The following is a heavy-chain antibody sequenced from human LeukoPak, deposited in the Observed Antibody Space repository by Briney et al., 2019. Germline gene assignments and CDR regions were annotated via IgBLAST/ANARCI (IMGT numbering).Heavy chain of an antibody. CDR2: MNPSSGNT. D-gene: IGHD3-10*01. CDR3: AAHTYYYSSGSFGH. CDR1: GYSFTSYD. V-gene: IGHV1-8*01. Sequence: ASVIVSCKASGYSFTSYDINWVRQDTGQGPEWIGWMNPSSGNTGYAQRFQGRVTMTRDTSTSTAYLELSSLTSDDTAVYYCAAHTYYYSSGSFGHWGQGTLVTVSS. J-gene: IGHJ4*02.